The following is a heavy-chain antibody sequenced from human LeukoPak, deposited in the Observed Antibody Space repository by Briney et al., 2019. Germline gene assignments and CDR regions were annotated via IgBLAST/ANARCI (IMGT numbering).Heavy chain of an antibody. CDR2: IYYSGST. D-gene: IGHD3-10*01. V-gene: IGHV4-30-4*01. CDR3: AQGRSGSYFDY. J-gene: IGHJ4*02. CDR1: GGSISSGDYY. Sequence: SQTLSLTCTDSGGSISSGDYYWSWIRQPPGKGLEWIGYIYYSGSTYYNPSLKSRVTISVDTSKNQFSLKLSSVTAADTAVYYCAQGRSGSYFDYWGQGTLVTVSS.